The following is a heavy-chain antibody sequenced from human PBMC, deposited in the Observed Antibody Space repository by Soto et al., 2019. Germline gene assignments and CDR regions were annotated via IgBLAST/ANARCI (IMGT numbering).Heavy chain of an antibody. CDR1: GFTFSSYW. Sequence: PGGSLRLSCAASGFTFSSYWMSWVRQAPGKGLEWVAYIKVDGSEKYYVDSVKGRFTISRDNAEKSLHLQMNSLKAEDTAVYYCTGWSAGTRSFEYWGQGAPVTVSS. V-gene: IGHV3-7*01. CDR2: IKVDGSEK. J-gene: IGHJ4*02. D-gene: IGHD6-19*01. CDR3: TGWSAGTRSFEY.